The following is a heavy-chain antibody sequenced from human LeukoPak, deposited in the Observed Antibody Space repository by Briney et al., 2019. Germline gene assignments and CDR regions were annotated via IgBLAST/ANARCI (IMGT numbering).Heavy chain of an antibody. CDR1: GGSISSYC. CDR2: IYTSGST. V-gene: IGHV4-4*07. D-gene: IGHD2-8*02. J-gene: IGHJ3*02. Sequence: SETLSLTCTVSGGSISSYCWSWIRQPAGKGLEWIGRIYTSGSTNYNPSLKSRVTMSVDTSKNQFSLKLSSVTAADTAVYYCAREPGLPGPSRSNDAFDIWGQGTMVTVSS. CDR3: AREPGLPGPSRSNDAFDI.